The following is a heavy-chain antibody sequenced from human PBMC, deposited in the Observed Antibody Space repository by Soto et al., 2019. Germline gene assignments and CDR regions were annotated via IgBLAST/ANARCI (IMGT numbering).Heavy chain of an antibody. CDR3: ATERRWELQ. CDR1: GFTLSSYE. CDR2: ISSSGGTI. J-gene: IGHJ4*02. V-gene: IGHV3-48*03. Sequence: PGGSLRLSCAASGFTLSSYEMNWFRQAPGKGLEWVSYISSSGGTIYYADSVKGRFTISRDDAKNSLFLQMNSLKVEDTSVYFCATERRWELQWGQGTLVTVSS. D-gene: IGHD1-26*01.